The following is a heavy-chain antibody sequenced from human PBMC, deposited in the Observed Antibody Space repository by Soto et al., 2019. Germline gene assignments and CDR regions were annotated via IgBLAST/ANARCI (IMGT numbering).Heavy chain of an antibody. CDR1: GGTFSSYA. CDR2: IIPIFGTA. V-gene: IGHV1-69*13. D-gene: IGHD5-18*01. J-gene: IGHJ6*02. CDR3: ARDVDTAMVNSYYYYYGMDV. Sequence: SVKVSCKASGGTFSSYAISWVRQAPGQGLEWMGGIIPIFGTANYAQKFQGRVTITADESTSTAYMELSGLRSEDTAVYYCARDVDTAMVNSYYYYYGMDVWGQGTTVTVSS.